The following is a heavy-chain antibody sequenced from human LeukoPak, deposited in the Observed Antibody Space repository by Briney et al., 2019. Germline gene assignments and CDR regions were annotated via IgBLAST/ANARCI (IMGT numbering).Heavy chain of an antibody. CDR3: ARHEAAMVLSYFDC. Sequence: PSETLSLTCTVSGGSISSSSYWWGWIRQPPGKGLEWIGSIYYSGSIYYNPSLKSPVTISVDTSKNQFSLKVSSVTAADTAVYYCARHEAAMVLSYFDCWGQGTLVTVSS. V-gene: IGHV4-39*01. J-gene: IGHJ4*02. CDR1: GGSISSSSYW. D-gene: IGHD5-18*01. CDR2: IYYSGSI.